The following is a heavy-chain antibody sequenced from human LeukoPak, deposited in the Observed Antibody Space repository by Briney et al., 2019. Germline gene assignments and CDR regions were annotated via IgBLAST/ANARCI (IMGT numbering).Heavy chain of an antibody. V-gene: IGHV3-74*01. Sequence: GGSLRLSCVVSGFTFSSYWMRWVRQAPGKGLVWVSRINSDGSTTSYADSVKGRFTISRDNAKNTLYLQMNSLRAEDTAVYYCAREPSAYDLLDYWGQGTLVTVSS. CDR2: INSDGSTT. CDR3: AREPSAYDLLDY. CDR1: GFTFSSYW. J-gene: IGHJ4*02. D-gene: IGHD3-3*01.